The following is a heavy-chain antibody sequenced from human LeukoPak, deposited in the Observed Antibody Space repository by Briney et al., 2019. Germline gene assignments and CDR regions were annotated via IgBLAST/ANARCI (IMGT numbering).Heavy chain of an antibody. V-gene: IGHV1-2*02. Sequence: GASVKVSCKASGYTFTGYYMHWVRQAPGQGLEWMGWINPNSGGTNYAQKFQGRVTMTRDTSISTAYMELSRLRSDDTAVYYCARVNHVYCSSTSCPMDVWGKGTTVTVSS. CDR3: ARVNHVYCSSTSCPMDV. CDR1: GYTFTGYY. J-gene: IGHJ6*03. CDR2: INPNSGGT. D-gene: IGHD2-2*01.